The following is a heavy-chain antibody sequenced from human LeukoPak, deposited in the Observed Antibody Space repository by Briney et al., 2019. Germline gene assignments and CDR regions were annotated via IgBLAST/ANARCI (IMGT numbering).Heavy chain of an antibody. V-gene: IGHV4-39*07. Sequence: SETLSLTCTVSGGSLSSNAYYWGWIRQLPGKGLEWIGSFYSSGSTSSNPSLKSRVTVSVDTSRTQLSLKLGSVTDADTAVYYCVRDGQYDSACSDSWGQGILVTVSS. CDR3: VRDGQYDSACSDS. CDR2: FYSSGST. CDR1: GGSLSSNAYY. D-gene: IGHD2-21*02. J-gene: IGHJ5*01.